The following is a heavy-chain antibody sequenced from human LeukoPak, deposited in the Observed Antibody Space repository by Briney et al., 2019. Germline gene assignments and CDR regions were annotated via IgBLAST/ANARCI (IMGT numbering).Heavy chain of an antibody. Sequence: SETLSLTCTVSDDSFSSNSYYWSWIRQPAGKGLEWIGRIYTSGSTNYNPSLKSRVTISVDTSKNQFSLKLSSVTAADTAVYYCARESYGDYDHYYYYYMDVWGKGTTVTVSS. V-gene: IGHV4-61*02. CDR2: IYTSGST. CDR3: ARESYGDYDHYYYYYMDV. J-gene: IGHJ6*03. D-gene: IGHD4-17*01. CDR1: DDSFSSNSYY.